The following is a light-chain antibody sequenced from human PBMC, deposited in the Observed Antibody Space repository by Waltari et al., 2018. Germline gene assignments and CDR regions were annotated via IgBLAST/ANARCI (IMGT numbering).Light chain of an antibody. J-gene: IGKJ4*01. CDR1: QGISSY. V-gene: IGKV1-8*01. CDR3: QQYYSYPPLT. Sequence: AIRMTQSPSSLSASTGDRVTITCRASQGISSYLAWYQQNTGKAPKLLIYAASTLQSGVPSRFSGSGSGTDFTLTISCLQSEDFATYYCQQYYSYPPLTFGGGTKVEIK. CDR2: AAS.